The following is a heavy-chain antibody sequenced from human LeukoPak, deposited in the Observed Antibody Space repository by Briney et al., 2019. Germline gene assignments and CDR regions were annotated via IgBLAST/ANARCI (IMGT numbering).Heavy chain of an antibody. CDR1: GGTFSSYA. Sequence: SVKVSCNASGGTFSSYAISLVRQAPGQGLEWMGGIIPIFGTANYAQKFQGRVTITADESTSTSYMELSSLRSEDTAVYYCARLQLWLSGYYYGMDVWGQGTTVTVSS. D-gene: IGHD5-18*01. J-gene: IGHJ6*02. CDR2: IIPIFGTA. CDR3: ARLQLWLSGYYYGMDV. V-gene: IGHV1-69*13.